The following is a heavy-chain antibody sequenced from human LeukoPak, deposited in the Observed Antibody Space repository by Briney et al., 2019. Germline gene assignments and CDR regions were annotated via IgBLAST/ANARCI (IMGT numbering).Heavy chain of an antibody. CDR2: IYYSGST. V-gene: IGHV4-59*01. Sequence: SETLSLTCTVCGDSISCYYWIWLRQPPGKGLEWIGYIYYSGSTNYNPSLQSRVTISLDTSRNQFSLNLTSVTAADTALYYCATWYYNYDRWDYWGQGILVTVSS. CDR3: ATWYYNYDRWDY. D-gene: IGHD3-16*01. J-gene: IGHJ4*02. CDR1: GDSISCYY.